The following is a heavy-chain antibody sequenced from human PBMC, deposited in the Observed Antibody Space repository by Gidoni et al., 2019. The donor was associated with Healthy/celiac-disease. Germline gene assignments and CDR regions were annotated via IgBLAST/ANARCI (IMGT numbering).Heavy chain of an antibody. CDR1: GGTFSSYA. J-gene: IGHJ4*02. Sequence: QVQLVQSGAEVKKPGSSVKVSCKASGGTFSSYAISWVRQAPGQGLEWMGGIIPIFGTANYAQKFQGRVTITADESTSTAYMELSSLRSEDTAVYYCARGPDCSSTSCYGEYFDYWGQGTLVTVSS. CDR3: ARGPDCSSTSCYGEYFDY. D-gene: IGHD2-2*01. CDR2: IIPIFGTA. V-gene: IGHV1-69*01.